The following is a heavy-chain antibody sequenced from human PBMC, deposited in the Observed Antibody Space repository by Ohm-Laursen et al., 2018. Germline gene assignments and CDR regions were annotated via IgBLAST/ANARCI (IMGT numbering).Heavy chain of an antibody. CDR1: GVSFSGYY. J-gene: IGHJ6*02. V-gene: IGHV4-34*01. CDR3: ARGPYYYYYGMDV. Sequence: SDTLSLTCAVYGVSFSGYYWSWIRQPPGKGLEWIGEINPSGSTNYNPSLKSRVTISVDKSKNQFSLKLSFVTAADQAVYYCARGPYYYYYGMDVWGQGTTGTVAS. CDR2: INPSGST.